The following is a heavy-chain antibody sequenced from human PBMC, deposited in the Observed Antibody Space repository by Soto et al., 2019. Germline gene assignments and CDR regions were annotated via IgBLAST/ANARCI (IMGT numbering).Heavy chain of an antibody. CDR3: ATDPPLPATAISRPFDY. J-gene: IGHJ4*02. CDR1: GFAFSSYA. CDR2: INHSGGKT. V-gene: IGHV3-23*01. D-gene: IGHD2-2*02. Sequence: EVQLLGSGGGLVQPGTSLRLSCAASGFAFSSYAMGWVRQAPGKGLEWVSTINHSGGKTYYPDSVRSRFTISRDNSKNTVDLQMNNLRADDTAVYYCATDPPLPATAISRPFDYWGQGTLVTVSS.